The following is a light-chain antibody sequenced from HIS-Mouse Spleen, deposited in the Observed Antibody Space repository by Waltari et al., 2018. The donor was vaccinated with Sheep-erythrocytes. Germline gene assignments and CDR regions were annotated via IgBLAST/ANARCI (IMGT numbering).Light chain of an antibody. CDR2: EDS. J-gene: IGLJ3*02. CDR3: YSTDSSGNHCV. CDR1: ALPKKY. Sequence: SYELTQPPSVSVSPGQTARITCSGDALPKKYAYWYQQKSGQAPLAVIYEDSKRPSGIPEGVSGSSSGTMATLTISGAQVEDDADYYCYSTDSSGNHCVFGGGTKLTVL. V-gene: IGLV3-10*01.